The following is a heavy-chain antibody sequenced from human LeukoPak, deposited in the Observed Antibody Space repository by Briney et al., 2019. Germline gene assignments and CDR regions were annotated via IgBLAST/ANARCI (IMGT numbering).Heavy chain of an antibody. Sequence: PGGSLRLSCAASGFTFSRYAMHWVRQTPGMGLVWVSRLAADGSGTNYADSVKGRFTISRVNAKNTVYLQMSSLRAEDTAVYYCARDGFTGPTTAYLDHWGQGTLVTVSS. V-gene: IGHV3-74*01. D-gene: IGHD1-1*01. J-gene: IGHJ4*01. CDR1: GFTFSRYA. CDR3: ARDGFTGPTTAYLDH. CDR2: LAADGSGT.